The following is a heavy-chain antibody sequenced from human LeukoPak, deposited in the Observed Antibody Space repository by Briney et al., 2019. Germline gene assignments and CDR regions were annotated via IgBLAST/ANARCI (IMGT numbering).Heavy chain of an antibody. V-gene: IGHV4-59*01. Sequence: SETLSLTCTVSGGSLSSYYWSWIRQPPGKGLEWIGYIFYSGSTNYNPSLKSRVTISVDTSKNQFSLKLSSVTAADTAVYYCARAVQLERPPPLIGYYYIDVWGKGTTVTVSS. CDR1: GGSLSSYY. D-gene: IGHD1-1*01. J-gene: IGHJ6*03. CDR2: IFYSGST. CDR3: ARAVQLERPPPLIGYYYIDV.